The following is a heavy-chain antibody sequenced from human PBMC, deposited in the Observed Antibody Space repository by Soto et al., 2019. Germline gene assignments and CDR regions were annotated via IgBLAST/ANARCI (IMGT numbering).Heavy chain of an antibody. V-gene: IGHV3-21*01. CDR2: ISSSSSYI. CDR1: GFTFSSYS. CDR3: ARDRSRQQLVFGEYYGMDV. Sequence: GGSLRLSCAASGFTFSSYSMNWVRQAPGKGLEWVSSISSSSSYIYYADAVKGRFTSSRDNAKNSLYLQMNSLRAEDTAVYYCARDRSRQQLVFGEYYGMDVWGQGTTVTVSS. J-gene: IGHJ6*02. D-gene: IGHD6-6*01.